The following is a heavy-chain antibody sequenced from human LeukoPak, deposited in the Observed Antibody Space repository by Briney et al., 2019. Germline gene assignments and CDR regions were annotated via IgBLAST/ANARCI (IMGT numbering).Heavy chain of an antibody. CDR1: GGSIRSYY. Sequence: SETLSLTCTVSGGSIRSYYWRGIRQPPGKGLEWIGYIYYSGSTNYNPSLKSRVTISVDTSKNHFSLNLSSVTAADTAVYYCASHVVTTWGDYFDYWGQGTLVTVSS. J-gene: IGHJ4*02. V-gene: IGHV4-59*08. CDR3: ASHVVTTWGDYFDY. CDR2: IYYSGST. D-gene: IGHD4-23*01.